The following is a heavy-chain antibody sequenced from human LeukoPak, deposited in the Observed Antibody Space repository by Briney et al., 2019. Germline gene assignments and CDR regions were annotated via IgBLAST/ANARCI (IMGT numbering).Heavy chain of an antibody. V-gene: IGHV1-2*02. Sequence: ASVKVSCKASGYTFTGYWMHWVRRAPGHGPEWMGWINPLSGDTNFPQKFRGRVTMARDTSSSTVYMELSSLRSDDTAVYYCARWYCGGGSCYSYCYGMDVWGQGTTVTVSS. CDR2: INPLSGDT. CDR3: ARWYCGGGSCYSYCYGMDV. J-gene: IGHJ6*02. D-gene: IGHD2-15*01. CDR1: GYTFTGYW.